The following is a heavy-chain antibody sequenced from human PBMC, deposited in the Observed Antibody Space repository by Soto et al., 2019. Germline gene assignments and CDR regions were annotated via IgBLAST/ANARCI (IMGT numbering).Heavy chain of an antibody. J-gene: IGHJ6*02. CDR1: GFTFSSYA. V-gene: IGHV3-23*01. D-gene: IGHD3-3*01. CDR3: VKDLNFDFWTGYRYYAMEI. CDR2: INGNGRKT. Sequence: GGSLRLSCAASGFTFSSYAMNWVRQAPGKGLEWVSSINGNGRKTSYADSVRGRFAIPRDNSKKTLFLHVNSLRAEDTAVYYCVKDLNFDFWTGYRYYAMEIWGQGTTVTVSS.